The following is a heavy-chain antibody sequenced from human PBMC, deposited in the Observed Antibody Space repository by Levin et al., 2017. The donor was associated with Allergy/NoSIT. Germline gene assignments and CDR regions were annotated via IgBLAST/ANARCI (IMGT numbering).Heavy chain of an antibody. CDR1: GFTFSSYS. CDR2: IDSATTAI. V-gene: IGHV3-48*02. Sequence: ASVKVSCVASGFTFSSYSMNWDRQAPGKGLEWISYIDSATTAIYYADSVKGRFTISRDNAQNSLYLQMNSLRDEDMAVYYCARDMYTTGWAYYYAMDVWGQGTSVTVSS. D-gene: IGHD5/OR15-5a*01. CDR3: ARDMYTTGWAYYYAMDV. J-gene: IGHJ6*02.